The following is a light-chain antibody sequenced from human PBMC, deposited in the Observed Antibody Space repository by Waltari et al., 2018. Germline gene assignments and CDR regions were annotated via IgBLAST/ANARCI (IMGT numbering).Light chain of an antibody. CDR1: QSVRSY. CDR2: DAS. Sequence: EILLTQSPVPLSFSPGERPTLSCKASQSVRSYLAWYQQKPGQAPRLLIYDASNRASGIPARFSGSGSGTDFTLTISNVEPEDFAVYYCQQRHDWPLNFGGGTKLEIK. V-gene: IGKV3-11*01. J-gene: IGKJ4*01. CDR3: QQRHDWPLN.